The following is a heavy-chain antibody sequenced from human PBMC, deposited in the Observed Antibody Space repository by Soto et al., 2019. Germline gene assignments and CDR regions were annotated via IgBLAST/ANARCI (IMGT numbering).Heavy chain of an antibody. CDR2: VSTSGGRT. V-gene: IGHV3-23*01. J-gene: IGHJ4*02. CDR3: VRKGYETGWYYDQ. CDR1: AFNFKSYD. D-gene: IGHD6-19*01. Sequence: GGSLRLSCAASAFNFKSYDMFWVCQAPGKGPEWVAFVSTSGGRTEYADFVRGLFTISRDNAENTLSLQMNSLAVDDTAVYYCVRKGYETGWYYDQWGQGTLVTVSS.